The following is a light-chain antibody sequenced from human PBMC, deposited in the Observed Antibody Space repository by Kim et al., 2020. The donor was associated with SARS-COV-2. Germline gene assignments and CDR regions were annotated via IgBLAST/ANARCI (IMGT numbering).Light chain of an antibody. Sequence: GQSLTISCTGTSSDVGGYDFVSWYQQHPGKAPKLMIYDVAIRPSGVSNRFSGSKSGNTASLTVSGLQAEDEADYYCASYTSGSTWVFGEGTKVTVL. CDR1: SSDVGGYDF. J-gene: IGLJ3*02. CDR2: DVA. CDR3: ASYTSGSTWV. V-gene: IGLV2-14*04.